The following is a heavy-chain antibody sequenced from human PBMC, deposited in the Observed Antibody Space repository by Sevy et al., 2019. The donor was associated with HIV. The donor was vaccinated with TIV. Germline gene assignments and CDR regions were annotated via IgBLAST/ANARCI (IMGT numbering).Heavy chain of an antibody. D-gene: IGHD5-18*01. CDR1: GITVSLNY. J-gene: IGHJ3*01. Sequence: GSLRLSCATSGITVSLNYMSWVRQAPGKGLEWVSAIYAGDSTYYTDSVRGRFTISRDNSKNTLYLQMNSLRVEDTATYYCAKTRGFSGLHAFDAWGQWTLVTVSS. CDR3: AKTRGFSGLHAFDA. V-gene: IGHV3-53*01. CDR2: IYAGDST.